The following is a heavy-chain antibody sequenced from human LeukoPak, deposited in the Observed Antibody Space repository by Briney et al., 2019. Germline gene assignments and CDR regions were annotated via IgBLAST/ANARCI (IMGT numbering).Heavy chain of an antibody. CDR1: GFTLIDYY. V-gene: IGHV3-11*05. Sequence: KSGGSLRLSCAASGFTLIDYYVSWIRQAPGKGLEWVAYISSSSSYTNYADSVKGRFTISRDNAKNSVHLQMNSLRAEDTAVYYCASELGPGPVCSGGSCYPVSGRIPSYGMDVWGQGTTVTVSS. CDR2: ISSSSSYT. CDR3: ASELGPGPVCSGGSCYPVSGRIPSYGMDV. J-gene: IGHJ6*02. D-gene: IGHD2-15*01.